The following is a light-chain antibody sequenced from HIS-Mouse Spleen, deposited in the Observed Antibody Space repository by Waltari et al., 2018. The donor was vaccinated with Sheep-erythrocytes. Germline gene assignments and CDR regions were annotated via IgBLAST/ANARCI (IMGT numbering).Light chain of an antibody. V-gene: IGKV3-11*02. J-gene: IGKJ2*01. CDR3: QQRSNWYT. CDR1: QSVSSY. CDR2: DAS. Sequence: EIVLTQSPATLSLSPGERPTLSCRASQSVSSYLAWYQQKPGQAPRLLIYDASNRATGIPARFSGSESGRDFTLTISNLEPEDFAGYYCQQRSNWYTFGQGTKLEIK.